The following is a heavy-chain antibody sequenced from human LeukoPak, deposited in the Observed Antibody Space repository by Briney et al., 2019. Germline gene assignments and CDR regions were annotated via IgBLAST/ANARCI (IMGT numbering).Heavy chain of an antibody. CDR2: IYYSGST. Sequence: PSETLSLTCTVSGGSISSGGYYWSWIRQHPGKGLEWIGYIYYSGSTYYNPSLKSRVIISVDTSKNQFSLKLSSVTAADTAVYYCARGIGGPIVVVTASMGYFDYWGQGTLVTVSS. D-gene: IGHD2-21*02. J-gene: IGHJ4*02. V-gene: IGHV4-31*03. CDR3: ARGIGGPIVVVTASMGYFDY. CDR1: GGSISSGGYY.